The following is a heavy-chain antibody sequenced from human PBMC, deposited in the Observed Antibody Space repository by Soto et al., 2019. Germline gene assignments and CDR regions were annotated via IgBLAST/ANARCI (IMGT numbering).Heavy chain of an antibody. CDR1: GFTFSSYE. D-gene: IGHD6-19*01. J-gene: IGHJ5*02. CDR2: ISSSGSTI. Sequence: PGGSLRLSCAASGFTFSSYEMNWVRQAPGKGLEWVSYISSSGSTIYYADSVKGRFTISRDNAKNSLYLQMNSLRAEDTAVYYCARARIAVNWFDPWGQGTLVTVSS. V-gene: IGHV3-48*03. CDR3: ARARIAVNWFDP.